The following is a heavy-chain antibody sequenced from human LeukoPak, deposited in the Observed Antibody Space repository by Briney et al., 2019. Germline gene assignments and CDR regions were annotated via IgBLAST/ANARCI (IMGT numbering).Heavy chain of an antibody. CDR1: GFTFSSYE. CDR2: ISSSGSTI. J-gene: IGHJ4*02. Sequence: GGSLRLSCAASGFTFSSYEMNWVRQAPGKGLEWVSYISSSGSTIYYADSAKGRFTISRDNAKNSLYLQMNSLRAGDTAVYYCARDSPAIAVALDYWGQGTLVTVSS. V-gene: IGHV3-48*03. D-gene: IGHD6-19*01. CDR3: ARDSPAIAVALDY.